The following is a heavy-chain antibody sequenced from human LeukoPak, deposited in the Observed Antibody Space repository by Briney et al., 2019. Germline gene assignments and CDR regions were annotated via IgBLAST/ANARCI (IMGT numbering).Heavy chain of an antibody. J-gene: IGHJ5*02. V-gene: IGHV4-34*01. CDR1: GGSFSGYY. CDR2: INHSGST. D-gene: IGHD2-2*01. Sequence: PSETLSLTCAVYGGSFSGYYWSWIRQPPGKGLEWIGEINHSGSTNYNPSLKSRVTISVDTSKNQFSLKLSSVTAADTAVYYCARGGCSCTSCHWSSWFDPWGQGTLVTVSS. CDR3: ARGGCSCTSCHWSSWFDP.